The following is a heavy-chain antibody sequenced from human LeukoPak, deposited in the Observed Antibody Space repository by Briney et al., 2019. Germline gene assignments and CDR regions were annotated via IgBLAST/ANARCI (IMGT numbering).Heavy chain of an antibody. CDR1: GFTFSSYS. V-gene: IGHV3-21*01. Sequence: GGSLRLSCAASGFTFSSYSMNWVRRAPGKGLQWVSSISSSSSYIYYADSVKGRFTISRDNAKNSLYLQMNSLRAEDTAVYYCAREARGGEYDFWSGPDYWGQGTLVTVSS. CDR3: AREARGGEYDFWSGPDY. CDR2: ISSSSSYI. D-gene: IGHD3-3*01. J-gene: IGHJ4*02.